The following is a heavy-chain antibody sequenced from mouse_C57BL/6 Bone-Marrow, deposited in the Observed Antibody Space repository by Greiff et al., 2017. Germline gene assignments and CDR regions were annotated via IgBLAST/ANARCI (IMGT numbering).Heavy chain of an antibody. CDR3: ARDYAMDY. CDR1: GFTFSSYA. J-gene: IGHJ4*01. Sequence: EVKVVESGGGLVKHGGSLKLSCAASGFTFSSYAMSWVRQTPEKRLEWVATISDGGSYTYYPDNVKGRFTISRDNAKNNLYLQMSHLKSEDTAMYYCARDYAMDYWGQGTSVTVSS. CDR2: ISDGGSYT. V-gene: IGHV5-4*01.